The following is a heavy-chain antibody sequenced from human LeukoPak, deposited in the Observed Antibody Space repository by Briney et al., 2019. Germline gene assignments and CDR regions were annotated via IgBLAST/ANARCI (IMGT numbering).Heavy chain of an antibody. CDR2: ISYDAESN. J-gene: IGHJ4*02. V-gene: IGHV3-30*18. D-gene: IGHD5-12*01. CDR3: AKNRWGSVATPDS. CDR1: GFTFSSYG. Sequence: PGGSLRLSCVTSGFTFSSYGMHWVRQVPGKGLEWVAVISYDAESNYHVDSVKGRFTISRDNSKNTVYLQMNSLAIEDTAIYYCAKNRWGSVATPDSWGQGTVVTISS.